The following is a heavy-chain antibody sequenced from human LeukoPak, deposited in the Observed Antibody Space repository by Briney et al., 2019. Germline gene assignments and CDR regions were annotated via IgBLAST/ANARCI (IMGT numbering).Heavy chain of an antibody. D-gene: IGHD5-12*01. CDR1: GFSFSNYG. CDR2: ISYDGKNI. J-gene: IGHJ4*02. V-gene: IGHV3-33*06. Sequence: PGESLKISCAASGFSFSNYGFHWVRQAPGKGLDWVSAISYDGKNIHYADSVKGRFTISRDNSRNTVYLQMNSLRVEDTAVYYCAKTYSRESGYDFFFHYWGQGTRVTVSS. CDR3: AKTYSRESGYDFFFHY.